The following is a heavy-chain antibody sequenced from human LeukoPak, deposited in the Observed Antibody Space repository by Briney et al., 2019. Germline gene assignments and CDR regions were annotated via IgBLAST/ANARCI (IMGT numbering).Heavy chain of an antibody. Sequence: GGSLRLSCAASGFTVGSNYMSWVRQAPGKGLEWVSVIYSGGSTYYADSVKGRFTISRDISKNTLYLQMNSLRAEDTAVYYCARNFFDYWGQGTLVTVSS. CDR3: ARNFFDY. J-gene: IGHJ4*02. CDR1: GFTVGSNY. CDR2: IYSGGST. V-gene: IGHV3-53*01.